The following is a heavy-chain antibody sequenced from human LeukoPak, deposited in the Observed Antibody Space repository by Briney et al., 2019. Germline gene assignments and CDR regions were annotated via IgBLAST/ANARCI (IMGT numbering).Heavy chain of an antibody. CDR1: GGSISSYY. J-gene: IGHJ6*02. CDR2: IYYSGST. CDR3: ARTASTSIAAASGPDYYYYYGMDV. D-gene: IGHD6-13*01. V-gene: IGHV4-59*01. Sequence: PSETLSLTCTVSGGSISSYYWSWIRQPPGKGLEWIGYIYYSGSTNYNPSLKSRVTISVGTSKNQFSLKLSSVTAADTAVYYCARTASTSIAAASGPDYYYYYGMDVWGQGTMVTVSS.